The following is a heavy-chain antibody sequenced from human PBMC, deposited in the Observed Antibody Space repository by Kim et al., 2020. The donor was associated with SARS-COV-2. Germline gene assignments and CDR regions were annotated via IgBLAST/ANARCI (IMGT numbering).Heavy chain of an antibody. CDR1: GGSIRSGGKF. V-gene: IGHV4-31*03. D-gene: IGHD2-2*01. J-gene: IGHJ4*02. CDR3: ARGQPLDY. CDR2: ISYSGNP. Sequence: SETLSRTCSVSGGSIRSGGKFWTWIRQHPAKGLEWIGYISYSGNPHYSPSLRSRVSISLQTSENQFSLELTSVTAADTAVYYCARGQPLDYWGQGILVTV.